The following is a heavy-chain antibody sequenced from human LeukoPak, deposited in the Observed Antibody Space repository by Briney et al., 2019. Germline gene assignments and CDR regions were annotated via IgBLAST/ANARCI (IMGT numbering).Heavy chain of an antibody. CDR3: ARDPGGVVPAAYFDY. D-gene: IGHD2-2*01. Sequence: GGSLRLSCAASGFTFSSYAMHWVRQAPGKGLEWVAVISYDGSNKYYADSVKGRFTISRDNSKNTLYLQMNSLRAEDTAVYYCARDPGGVVPAAYFDYWGQGTLVTVSS. J-gene: IGHJ4*02. CDR1: GFTFSSYA. CDR2: ISYDGSNK. V-gene: IGHV3-30*04.